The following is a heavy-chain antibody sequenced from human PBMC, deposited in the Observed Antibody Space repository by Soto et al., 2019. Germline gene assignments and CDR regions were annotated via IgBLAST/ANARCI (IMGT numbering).Heavy chain of an antibody. J-gene: IGHJ3*02. CDR2: IYHSGST. D-gene: IGHD6-13*01. CDR1: GGSISSSNW. Sequence: TLSLTCAVSGGSISSSNWWSWVRQPPGKGLEWIGEIYHSGSTNYNPSLKSRVTISVDKSKNQFSLKLSSVTAADTAVYYCARADRGQQLVLDAFDIWGQGTMVTVSS. V-gene: IGHV4-4*02. CDR3: ARADRGQQLVLDAFDI.